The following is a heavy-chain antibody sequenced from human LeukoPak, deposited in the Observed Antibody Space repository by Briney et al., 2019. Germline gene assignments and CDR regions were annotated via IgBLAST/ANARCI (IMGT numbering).Heavy chain of an antibody. V-gene: IGHV1-2*02. CDR2: INPNSGGT. CDR3: ARWRSGGESYYYYYMDV. D-gene: IGHD3-10*01. Sequence: ASVKVSCKAAGYTFTHYAINWVRQAPGQGLEWMGWINPNSGGTNYAQKFQGRVTMTRDTSISTAYMELSRLRSDDTAVYYCARWRSGGESYYYYYMDVWGKGTTVTVSS. J-gene: IGHJ6*03. CDR1: GYTFTHYA.